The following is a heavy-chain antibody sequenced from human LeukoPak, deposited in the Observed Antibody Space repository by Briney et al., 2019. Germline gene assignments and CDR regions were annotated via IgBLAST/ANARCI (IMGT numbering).Heavy chain of an antibody. J-gene: IGHJ4*02. CDR1: GFTFSSYA. CDR3: ASLGYSSGLYYFDY. D-gene: IGHD6-19*01. V-gene: IGHV3-23*01. CDR2: ISGSGGST. Sequence: GGSLRLSCAASGFTFSSYAMSWVRQAPGKGLEWVSAISGSGGSTYYADSVKGRFTISRDNSKNTQYLQMNSLRAEDTAVYYCASLGYSSGLYYFDYWGQGTLVTVSS.